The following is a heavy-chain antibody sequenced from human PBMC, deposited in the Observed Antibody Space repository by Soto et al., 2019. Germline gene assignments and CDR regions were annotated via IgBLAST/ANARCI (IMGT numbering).Heavy chain of an antibody. CDR2: IYTSGST. J-gene: IGHJ4*02. D-gene: IGHD2-21*02. V-gene: IGHV4-4*07. Sequence: SETLSLTCTVSGGSISSYYWSWIRQPAGKGLEWIGRIYTSGSTNYNPSLKSRVTMSVDTSKDQFSLKLKSVTAADTALYFCARQRTSVVTQAYFDVWGPGSLVTVSS. CDR3: ARQRTSVVTQAYFDV. CDR1: GGSISSYY.